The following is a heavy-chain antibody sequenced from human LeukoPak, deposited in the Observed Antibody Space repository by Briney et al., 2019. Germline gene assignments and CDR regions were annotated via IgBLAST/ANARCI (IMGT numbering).Heavy chain of an antibody. CDR1: GFTFENYG. CDR2: INWSGGST. Sequence: GGSLRLSCAASGFTFENYGMSWVRQVPGKGLEWVSGINWSGGSTDYADSVKGRFTISRDNAKNSVYLQMNSLRAEDTAVYYCARVGMVRGQLSWFDPWGQGTLVTVSS. D-gene: IGHD3-10*01. J-gene: IGHJ5*02. V-gene: IGHV3-20*04. CDR3: ARVGMVRGQLSWFDP.